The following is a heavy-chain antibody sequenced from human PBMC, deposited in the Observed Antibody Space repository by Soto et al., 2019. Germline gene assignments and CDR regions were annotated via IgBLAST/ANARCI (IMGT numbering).Heavy chain of an antibody. CDR3: ASLNGGRFLDKGDY. V-gene: IGHV4-34*01. CDR2: INHFGSP. J-gene: IGHJ4*02. CDR1: NGSFMGYY. Sequence: QVQLHQWGAGLLKPSETLSLTCGVYNGSFMGYYWTWVRQPPGKGLEWIGEINHFGSPNYNPSLKSRVAISIDTSSQQFSLSLRSLTAADTAVYYCASLNGGRFLDKGDYWGQGILVTVSS. D-gene: IGHD3-3*01.